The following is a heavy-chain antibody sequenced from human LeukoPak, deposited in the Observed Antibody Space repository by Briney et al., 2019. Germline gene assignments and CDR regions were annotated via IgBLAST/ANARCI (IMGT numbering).Heavy chain of an antibody. Sequence: AGSLRLSCATSGVTCYTCAMSWVRQAPGKKLEWVSAISGSGGSTYYADSVKGRFTISRDNSKNTLYLQMNSLRAEDTAVYYCAKGGIVVVPAAISAYYFDYWGQGTLVTVSS. CDR1: GVTCYTCA. V-gene: IGHV3-23*01. D-gene: IGHD2-2*01. CDR2: ISGSGGST. J-gene: IGHJ4*02. CDR3: AKGGIVVVPAAISAYYFDY.